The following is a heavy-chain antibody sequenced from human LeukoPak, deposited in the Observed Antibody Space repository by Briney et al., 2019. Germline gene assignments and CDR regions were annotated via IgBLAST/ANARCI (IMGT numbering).Heavy chain of an antibody. CDR2: ISSRSYT. J-gene: IGHJ4*02. CDR3: ASYGGFTSATLVDLL. Sequence: PGGSLRLSCAASGFSFSVYSMNWVRQAPGKGLEGVSSISSRSYTYYADSVRGRFTISRDNAKNSLFLQINSLRAEDTAVYYCASYGGFTSATLVDLLWGQGTLVTVSS. V-gene: IGHV3-69-1*01. CDR1: GFSFSVYS. D-gene: IGHD4-23*01.